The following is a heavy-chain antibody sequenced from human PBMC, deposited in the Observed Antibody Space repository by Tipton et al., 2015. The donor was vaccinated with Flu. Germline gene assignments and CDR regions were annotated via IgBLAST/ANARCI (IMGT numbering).Heavy chain of an antibody. D-gene: IGHD3-22*01. CDR2: INPSGGST. CDR1: GYTFTSYY. V-gene: IGHV1-46*01. Sequence: QLVQSGAEVKKPGASVKVSCKASGYTFTSYYMHWVRQAPGKGLEWMGIINPSGGSTSYAQKFQGRVTMTRDTSTSTVYMELSSLRSEDTAVYYCARDAGQGYYDSSGYYPEYFQHWGQGTLVTVSS. CDR3: ARDAGQGYYDSSGYYPEYFQH. J-gene: IGHJ1*01.